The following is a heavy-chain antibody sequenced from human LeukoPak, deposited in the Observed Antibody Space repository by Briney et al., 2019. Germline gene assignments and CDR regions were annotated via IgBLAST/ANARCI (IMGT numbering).Heavy chain of an antibody. D-gene: IGHD4-17*01. Sequence: GGSLRLSCAASGFAFSSYWMSWVRQAPGKGLEWVANIKQDGSEKYYVDSVKGRFTISRDNAKNSLYLQMNSLRAEDTAVYYCVRDDRSYGVDYWGQGSPVTVSS. CDR1: GFAFSSYW. CDR3: VRDDRSYGVDY. CDR2: IKQDGSEK. V-gene: IGHV3-7*01. J-gene: IGHJ4*02.